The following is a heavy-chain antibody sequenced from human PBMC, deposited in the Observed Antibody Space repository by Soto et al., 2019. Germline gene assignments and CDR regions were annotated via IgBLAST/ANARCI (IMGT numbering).Heavy chain of an antibody. CDR2: IYPGDSDT. V-gene: IGHV5-51*01. CDR3: ARHHGDENAFDI. D-gene: IGHD4-17*01. Sequence: GESLNISCKGSGDTFTSYWIGWVRQMPGKGLEWMGIIYPGDSDTRYSPSFQGQVTLSADKSISTAYLQWSSLKASDTDMYYCARHHGDENAFDIWGQGTMVTVSS. CDR1: GDTFTSYW. J-gene: IGHJ3*02.